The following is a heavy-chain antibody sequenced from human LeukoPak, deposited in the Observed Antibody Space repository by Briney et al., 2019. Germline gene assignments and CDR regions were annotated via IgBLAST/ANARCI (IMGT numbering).Heavy chain of an antibody. V-gene: IGHV1-69*05. CDR2: IISTYGAS. Sequence: SVKVSCKASGDTVRKYAIGWVRQAPGQGLEWIGGIISTYGASNYAQKFQGRVTLTTDESANTAYMELRSLRSEDTAVYYCARDRTGYGNYYFDSWGKGTPVTVSS. D-gene: IGHD5-18*01. CDR1: GDTVRKYA. CDR3: ARDRTGYGNYYFDS. J-gene: IGHJ4*02.